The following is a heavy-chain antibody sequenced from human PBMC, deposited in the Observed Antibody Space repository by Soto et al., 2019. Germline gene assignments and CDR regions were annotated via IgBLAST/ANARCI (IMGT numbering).Heavy chain of an antibody. J-gene: IGHJ4*02. V-gene: IGHV3-30-3*01. D-gene: IGHD3-16*01. CDR1: GFNFGRDA. CDR3: AKDWGLGI. Sequence: PGETLTLSCAASGFNFGRDAMSWVRHHPGKGLGWVASISYDGSDTSYIDSAQGRFTISRDNSKSTVDLQMNSVGAEYTAVYYCAKDWGLGIWGQGTLVTVSS. CDR2: ISYDGSDT.